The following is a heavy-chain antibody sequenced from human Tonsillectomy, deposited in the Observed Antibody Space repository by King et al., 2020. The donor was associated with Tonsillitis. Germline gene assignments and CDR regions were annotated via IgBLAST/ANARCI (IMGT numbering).Heavy chain of an antibody. CDR2: INHIGTT. J-gene: IGHJ5*02. Sequence: HVQLQQWGAGLLKPSETLSLTCAVYGGSFSDYYWSWIRQPPGKGLEWVGGINHIGTTNYNPSLKSRVTISVDTSKNQLFLKLSSVTAADTAVYYCASLLLEGSDWVDPWGQGTPVTVSS. D-gene: IGHD2-8*02. V-gene: IGHV4-34*01. CDR1: GGSFSDYY. CDR3: ASLLLEGSDWVDP.